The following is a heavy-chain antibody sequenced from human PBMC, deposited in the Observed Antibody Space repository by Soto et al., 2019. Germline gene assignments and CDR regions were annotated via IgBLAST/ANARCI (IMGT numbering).Heavy chain of an antibody. Sequence: PSETLSLTCTVSGGSISSSYWSWIRQPPGKGLEWLAYIYDDGSANYNPSLKSRATISLDTSKNQFTLTLISATAADTATYYCARQENPLARYGGDFDYWGQGTQVTVSS. CDR2: IYDDGSA. CDR1: GGSISSSY. V-gene: IGHV4-59*01. CDR3: ARQENPLARYGGDFDY. J-gene: IGHJ4*02. D-gene: IGHD5-18*01.